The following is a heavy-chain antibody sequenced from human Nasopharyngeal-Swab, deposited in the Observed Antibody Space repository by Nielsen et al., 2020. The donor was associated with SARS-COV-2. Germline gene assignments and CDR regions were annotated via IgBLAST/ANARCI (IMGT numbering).Heavy chain of an antibody. Sequence: GESLKISCVVSGFTFSSYSMNWVRQAPGKGLEWVSSISSSSSFIYYADSVKGRFTISRDNAKNSLYLQMNSLRGEDTAVYYCAKTPGNYHYYMDVWGKGTTVTVSS. V-gene: IGHV3-21*01. J-gene: IGHJ6*03. CDR1: GFTFSSYS. CDR3: AKTPGNYHYYMDV. CDR2: ISSSSSFI.